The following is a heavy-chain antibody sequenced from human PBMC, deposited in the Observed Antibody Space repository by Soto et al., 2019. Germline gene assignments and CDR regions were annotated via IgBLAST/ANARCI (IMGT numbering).Heavy chain of an antibody. CDR1: GFTFSSYS. J-gene: IGHJ4*02. CDR2: ISSNSSDI. Sequence: GGSLRLSCAASGFTFSSYSMNWVRQAPGKGLEWVSTISSNSSDIKYADSVKGRFAISRDNSTNTAYLQMNSLRTEDTAIYYCTRLISAAQDYWGQGTLVTVSS. V-gene: IGHV3-21*04. CDR3: TRLISAAQDY. D-gene: IGHD3-10*01.